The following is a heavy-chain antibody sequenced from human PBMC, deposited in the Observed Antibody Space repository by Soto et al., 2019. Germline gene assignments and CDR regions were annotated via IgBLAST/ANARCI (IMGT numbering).Heavy chain of an antibody. D-gene: IGHD1-7*01. CDR3: VRHDWNYFSWWFDP. Sequence: PSETLSLTCTVSDGSISSSSYYWGWIRPPPGKGMEWIGSIYYSGSTYYNPSLKSRVTISVVTSKNQFSLKLSSVTAADTSVYYCVRHDWNYFSWWFDPWGQGTLVTVSS. CDR2: IYYSGST. J-gene: IGHJ5*02. CDR1: DGSISSSSYY. V-gene: IGHV4-39*01.